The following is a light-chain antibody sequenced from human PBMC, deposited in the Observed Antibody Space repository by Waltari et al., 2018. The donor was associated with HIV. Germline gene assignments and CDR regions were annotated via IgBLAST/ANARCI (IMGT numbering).Light chain of an antibody. CDR1: SGDVGGYIF. V-gene: IGLV2-23*02. J-gene: IGLJ2*01. CDR2: EVS. CDR3: CSYARSGIP. Sequence: QSALTQPASVSGSPAQSITVSCTGTSGDVGGYIFVSWYQQHPGKAPKLMIYEVSKRPSGVSNRFSGSKSGNTASLTISGLQAEDEADYYCCSYARSGIPFGGGTKLTVL.